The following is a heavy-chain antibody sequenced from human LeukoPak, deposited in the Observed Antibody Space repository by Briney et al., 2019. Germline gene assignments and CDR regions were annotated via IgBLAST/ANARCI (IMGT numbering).Heavy chain of an antibody. J-gene: IGHJ4*02. CDR3: ARGGSVTYRIDY. CDR1: GGSISSTSYD. CDR2: IYYSGST. V-gene: IGHV4-39*01. Sequence: PSETLSLTCTVSGGSISSTSYDWGWIRQPPGKGLEWIGSIYYSGSTYYNPSLKSRVTISIDTSKNQFSLMLSSVTAADTAVYYCARGGSVTYRIDYWGQGTLVTVSS. D-gene: IGHD1-14*01.